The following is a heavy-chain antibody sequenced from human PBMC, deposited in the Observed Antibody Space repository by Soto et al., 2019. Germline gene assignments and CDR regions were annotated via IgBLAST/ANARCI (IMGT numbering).Heavy chain of an antibody. CDR2: ISGSGGST. J-gene: IGHJ4*02. CDR3: AKDVSDYDSALDY. D-gene: IGHD5-12*01. Sequence: GGSLRLSCAASGFTFSSYAMSWVRQAPGKGLEWVSAISGSGGSTYYADSVKGRFTISRDNSKNTLYLQMNSLRAEDTTVYYCAKDVSDYDSALDYWGQGTLVTVSS. V-gene: IGHV3-23*01. CDR1: GFTFSSYA.